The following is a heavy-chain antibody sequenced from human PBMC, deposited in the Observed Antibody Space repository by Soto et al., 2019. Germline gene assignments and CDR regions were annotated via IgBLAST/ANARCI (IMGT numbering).Heavy chain of an antibody. CDR3: ASIPFYYDSRRSLTPVI. CDR1: GFIFSSYP. Sequence: GGSLRLSCAAFGFIFSSYPMHWVRQAPGKGLEWVAVISFDGSKKYYADSVKGRFTISRDNSKSTLYLQMNSLRPEDTAVYYCASIPFYYDSRRSLTPVIWGQGIMVTV. D-gene: IGHD3-22*01. J-gene: IGHJ3*02. V-gene: IGHV3-30-3*01. CDR2: ISFDGSKK.